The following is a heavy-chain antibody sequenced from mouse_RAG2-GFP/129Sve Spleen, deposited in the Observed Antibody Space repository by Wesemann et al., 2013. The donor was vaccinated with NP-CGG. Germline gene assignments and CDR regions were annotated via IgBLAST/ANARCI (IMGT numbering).Heavy chain of an antibody. J-gene: IGHJ4*01. CDR2: INPYNGGT. CDR1: GYSFTGYT. D-gene: IGHD2-4*01. Sequence: GASMKISCKASGYSFTGYTMNWVKQSHGKNLEWIGLINPYNGGTSYNQKFKGKATLTVDKSSSTAYMELLSLTSEDSAVYYCARSDYGRLYYAMDYWGQGTSVTVSS. CDR3: ARSDYGRLYYAMDY. V-gene: IGHV1-26*01.